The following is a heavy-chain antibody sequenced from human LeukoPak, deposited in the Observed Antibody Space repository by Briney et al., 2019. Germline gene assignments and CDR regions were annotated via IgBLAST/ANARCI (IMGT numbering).Heavy chain of an antibody. Sequence: ASVKVSCKASGYTFTGYYMHWVRQAPGQGLDGMGWINPNSGGTNYAQKFQGRVTMTRDTSISTAYMELSRLRSDDTAVYYCARSTRYNWNDDYWGQGTLVTVSS. J-gene: IGHJ4*02. V-gene: IGHV1-2*02. D-gene: IGHD1-1*01. CDR2: INPNSGGT. CDR3: ARSTRYNWNDDY. CDR1: GYTFTGYY.